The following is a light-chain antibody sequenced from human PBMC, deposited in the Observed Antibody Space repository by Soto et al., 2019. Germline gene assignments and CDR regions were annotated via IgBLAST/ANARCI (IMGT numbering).Light chain of an antibody. Sequence: QSALTQPASVSGSPGQSISISCTGTSSDVGSYNYVSWHERHPGQAPKLMIYEVTHRASGIPDRFSASKSGNTASLTISGLQSGDEADYYCSSYRSSSTYVFGTGTKLTVL. CDR3: SSYRSSSTYV. V-gene: IGLV2-14*01. CDR1: SSDVGSYNY. J-gene: IGLJ1*01. CDR2: EVT.